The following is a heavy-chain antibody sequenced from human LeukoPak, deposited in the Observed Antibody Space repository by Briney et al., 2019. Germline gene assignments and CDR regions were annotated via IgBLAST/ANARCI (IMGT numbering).Heavy chain of an antibody. J-gene: IGHJ4*02. V-gene: IGHV1-69*13. D-gene: IGHD3-9*01. CDR3: ARLSSYDILTGYRSYYFDY. Sequence: GASVKVSCKASGGTFSSYAISWVRQAPGQGLEWMGGIIPIFGTASYAQKFQGRVTITADESTSTAYMELSSLRSEDTAVYYCARLSSYDILTGYRSYYFDYWGQGTLVTVSS. CDR1: GGTFSSYA. CDR2: IIPIFGTA.